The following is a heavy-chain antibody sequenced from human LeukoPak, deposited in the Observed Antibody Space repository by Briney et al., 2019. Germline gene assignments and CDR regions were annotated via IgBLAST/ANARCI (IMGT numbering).Heavy chain of an antibody. CDR2: MNPNSGNT. V-gene: IGHV1-8*01. J-gene: IGHJ4*02. CDR1: GYTFTSYD. CDR3: AKDIGVYPELPDDY. D-gene: IGHD1-14*01. Sequence: ASVTVSCKASGYTFTSYDINWVRQAPGQGLEWIGWMNPNSGNTVYAQKFQGRVTMTRNTSISTAYMELSSLRSEDTAVYYCAKDIGVYPELPDDYWGQGTLVTVSS.